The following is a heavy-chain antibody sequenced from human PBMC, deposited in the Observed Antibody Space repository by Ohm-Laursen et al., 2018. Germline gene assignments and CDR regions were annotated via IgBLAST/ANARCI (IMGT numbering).Heavy chain of an antibody. CDR1: GYTFTSYD. CDR2: VNPNSGDT. V-gene: IGHV1-8*01. D-gene: IGHD3-16*01. J-gene: IGHJ4*02. Sequence: ASVKVSCKASGYTFTSYDINWVRQATGQGLEWMGWVNPNSGDTGHAQKFQGRVTVTRNTSISTAYMELSSLTSEDTAVYYCARGPSTGGEGFLDYWGQGTLVTVSS. CDR3: ARGPSTGGEGFLDY.